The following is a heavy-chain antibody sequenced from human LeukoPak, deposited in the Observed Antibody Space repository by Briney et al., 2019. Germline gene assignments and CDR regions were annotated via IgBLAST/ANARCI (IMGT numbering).Heavy chain of an antibody. D-gene: IGHD6-13*01. J-gene: IGHJ4*02. CDR1: GGSINNYY. CDR2: IYYSGST. V-gene: IGHV4-59*12. CDR3: AREGGIAAAGMDLTYYFDY. Sequence: PSETLSLTCTVSGGSINNYYWSWIRQPPGKGLEWIGYIYYSGSTNYNPSLKSRVTISVDTSKSQFSLQLSSVTAADTAVYYCAREGGIAAAGMDLTYYFDYWGQGTLVTVSS.